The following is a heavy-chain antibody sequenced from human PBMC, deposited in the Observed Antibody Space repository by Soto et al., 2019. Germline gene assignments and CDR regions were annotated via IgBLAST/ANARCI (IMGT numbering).Heavy chain of an antibody. CDR2: INHSGST. D-gene: IGHD2-15*01. CDR3: AREIVVVVAAMDDVWFDP. J-gene: IGHJ5*02. V-gene: IGHV4-34*01. Sequence: PSETLSLTCAVYGGSFSGYYWSWIRQPPGKGLEWIGEINHSGSTNYNPSLKSRVTISVDTSKNQFSLKLSSVTAADTAVYYCAREIVVVVAAMDDVWFDPWGQGTLVTVSS. CDR1: GGSFSGYY.